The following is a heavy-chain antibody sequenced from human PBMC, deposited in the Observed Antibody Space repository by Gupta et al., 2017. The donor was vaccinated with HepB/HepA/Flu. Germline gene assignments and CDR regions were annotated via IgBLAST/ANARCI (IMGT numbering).Heavy chain of an antibody. CDR3: ATVLITRYNWNDHTFDY. CDR2: IIPIFGAP. CDR1: GGTFRKYA. D-gene: IGHD1-1*01. J-gene: IGHJ4*02. Sequence: QVQLVQSGAELKKPGSSVKVSCKASGGTFRKYAMSWVRQAPGQGLEWMGGIIPIFGAPNSAHKFQGRVTITADESTSTAYIELSNLRSEDTAAYYCATVLITRYNWNDHTFDYWGRGTLVTVSS. V-gene: IGHV1-69*01.